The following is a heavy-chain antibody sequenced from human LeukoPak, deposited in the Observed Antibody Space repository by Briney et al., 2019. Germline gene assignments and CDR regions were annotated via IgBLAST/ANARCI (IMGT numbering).Heavy chain of an antibody. CDR3: AKEYCSGGSCYREGYYFDY. V-gene: IGHV3-43*02. CDR1: GFTFDDYA. J-gene: IGHJ4*02. CDR2: IRGDGCST. Sequence: GGSLRLSCAASGFTFDDYATHWVRQAPGKGLEWVSLIRGDGCSTYYADSVKGRFTISRDNSKNSLYLQMNSLRTEDTAVYYCAKEYCSGGSCYREGYYFDYWGQGTLVTVSS. D-gene: IGHD2-15*01.